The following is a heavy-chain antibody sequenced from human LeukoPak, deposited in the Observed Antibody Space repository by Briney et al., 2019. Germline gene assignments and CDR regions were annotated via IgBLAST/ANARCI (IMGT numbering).Heavy chain of an antibody. D-gene: IGHD1-20*01. Sequence: SVKVSCKASGYTFTSYGISWVRQAPGQGLEWMGGIIPIFGTANYAQKFQGRVTITADKSTSTAYMELSSLRSEDTAVYYCSITGTIDDAFDIWGQGTMVTVSS. J-gene: IGHJ3*02. CDR1: GYTFTSYG. V-gene: IGHV1-69*06. CDR2: IIPIFGTA. CDR3: SITGTIDDAFDI.